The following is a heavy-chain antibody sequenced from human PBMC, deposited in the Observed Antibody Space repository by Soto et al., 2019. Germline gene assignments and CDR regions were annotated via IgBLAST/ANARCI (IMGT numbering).Heavy chain of an antibody. CDR2: INPDGSKK. V-gene: IGHV3-7*01. Sequence: GGSLRLSCAASGFSFTSFWMDWVRQAPGKGLEWVANINPDGSKKQYVDSVKGRFTISRDNARNSLYLQMSSLTAEDSALYYCSRSLDSRRQGTRVTASS. J-gene: IGHJ4*02. CDR3: SRSLDS. CDR1: GFSFTSFW.